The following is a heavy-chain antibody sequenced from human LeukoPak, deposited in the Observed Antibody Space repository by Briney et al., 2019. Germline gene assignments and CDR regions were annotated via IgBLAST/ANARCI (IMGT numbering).Heavy chain of an antibody. Sequence: PSQTLSLTCTVSGGSVNSGDYYWTWIRHPPGKGLEWIGYIYYSGSTYYNPSLKRRVTISADTSKNQFSLNLRSVTGADTAVYYCARARGEAAGNPNCDYWGQGTLVTVSS. CDR1: GGSVNSGDYY. V-gene: IGHV4-31*03. D-gene: IGHD6-13*01. CDR3: ARARGEAAGNPNCDY. CDR2: IYYSGST. J-gene: IGHJ4*02.